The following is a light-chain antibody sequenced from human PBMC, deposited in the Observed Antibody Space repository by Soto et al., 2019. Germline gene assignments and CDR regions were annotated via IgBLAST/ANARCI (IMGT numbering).Light chain of an antibody. CDR1: QSISSW. Sequence: DIQMTQSPSTLSASVGDRVTITCRASQSISSWLAWYQQKPGKAPKLLINKASSLESGVPSRFSGSGSGTEFTLTISSLQPDDFATYYCQQYKSHRRKFGQGTKV. J-gene: IGKJ1*01. CDR2: KAS. CDR3: QQYKSHRRK. V-gene: IGKV1-5*03.